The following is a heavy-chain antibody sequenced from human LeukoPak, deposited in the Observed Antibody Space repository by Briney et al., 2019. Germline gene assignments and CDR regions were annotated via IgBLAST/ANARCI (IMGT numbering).Heavy chain of an antibody. CDR3: ASPSSRSYYYDSSGYYLLY. Sequence: GRSLRLSCAASGFTVSSNYMSWVRQAPGKGLEWVSVIYSGGSTYYADSVKGRFTISRDNSKNTLYLQMNSLRAEDTAVYYCASPSSRSYYYDSSGYYLLYWGQGTLVTVSS. D-gene: IGHD3-22*01. V-gene: IGHV3-53*01. J-gene: IGHJ4*02. CDR2: IYSGGST. CDR1: GFTVSSNY.